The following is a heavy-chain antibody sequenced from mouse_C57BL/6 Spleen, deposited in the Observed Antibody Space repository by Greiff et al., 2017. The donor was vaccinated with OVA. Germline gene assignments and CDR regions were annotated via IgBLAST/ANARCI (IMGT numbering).Heavy chain of an antibody. D-gene: IGHD2-1*01. Sequence: EVQGVESGEGLVKPGGSLKLSCAASGFTFSSYAMSWVRQTPEKRLEWVAYISSGGDYIYYADTVKGRFTISRDNARNTLYLQMSSLKSEDTAMYYCTRIYYGNPGAMDYWGQGTSVTVSS. J-gene: IGHJ4*01. V-gene: IGHV5-9-1*02. CDR2: ISSGGDYI. CDR1: GFTFSSYA. CDR3: TRIYYGNPGAMDY.